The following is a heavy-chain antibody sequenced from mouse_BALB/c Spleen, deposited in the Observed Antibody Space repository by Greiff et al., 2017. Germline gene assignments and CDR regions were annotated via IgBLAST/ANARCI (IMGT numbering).Heavy chain of an antibody. J-gene: IGHJ4*01. CDR1: GFTFSSYA. V-gene: IGHV5-9-4*01. Sequence: EVQRVESGGGLVKPGGSLKLSCAASGFTFSSYAMSWVRQSPEKRLEWVAEISSGGSYTYYPDTVPGRFTISRDNAKNTLYLEMSSLRSEDTAMYYCARDFGNYAMDYWGQGTSVTVSS. CDR2: ISSGGSYT. CDR3: ARDFGNYAMDY. D-gene: IGHD1-1*02.